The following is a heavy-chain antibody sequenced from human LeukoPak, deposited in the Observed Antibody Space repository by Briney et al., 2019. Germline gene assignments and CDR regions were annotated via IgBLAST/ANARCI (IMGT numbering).Heavy chain of an antibody. Sequence: GGSLRLPCAASGFTFDDYAMHWVRQAPGKGLEWVSGISWNSGSIGYADSVKGRFTISRDNAKNSLYLQMNSLRTEDTALYYCAKGSGYEYFDYWGQGTLVTVSS. CDR1: GFTFDDYA. J-gene: IGHJ4*02. CDR3: AKGSGYEYFDY. CDR2: ISWNSGSI. D-gene: IGHD5-12*01. V-gene: IGHV3-9*01.